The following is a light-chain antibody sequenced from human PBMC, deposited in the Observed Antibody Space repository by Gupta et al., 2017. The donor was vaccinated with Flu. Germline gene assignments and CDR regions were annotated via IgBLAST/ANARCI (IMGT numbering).Light chain of an antibody. V-gene: IGKV1-5*03. CDR3: QQHNSSPYT. J-gene: IGKJ2*01. Sequence: EIQMTQSPSTLSASLGDRVTITCRASQSISSWLAWYQQKSGKAPKLLIYEASGVESGVPSRFSGSGSGTEYTLTISSLQPEDFANYYCQQHNSSPYTFGQGTKMEIK. CDR1: QSISSW. CDR2: EAS.